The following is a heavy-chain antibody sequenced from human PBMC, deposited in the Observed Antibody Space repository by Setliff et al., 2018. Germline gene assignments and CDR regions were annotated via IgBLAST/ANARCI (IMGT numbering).Heavy chain of an antibody. J-gene: IGHJ6*03. CDR1: GGSISSDY. CDR2: FYHSASS. D-gene: IGHD3-10*01. CDR3: ARSHYYASGNSHYYYMDV. V-gene: IGHV4-59*08. Sequence: SETLSLTCNVSGGSISSDYWSWIRQPPGKALEWIGYFYHSASSNYNPSLKGRVTMSADTSKKQLYLSLTSVSVADTAMYYCARSHYYASGNSHYYYMDVWGKGTAVTVSS.